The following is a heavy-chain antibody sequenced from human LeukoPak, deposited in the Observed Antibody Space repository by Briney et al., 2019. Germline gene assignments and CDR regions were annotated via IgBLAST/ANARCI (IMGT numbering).Heavy chain of an antibody. CDR2: INHSGST. J-gene: IGHJ4*02. D-gene: IGHD2-2*02. Sequence: SETLSLTCAVYGGSFSGYYWSWIRQPPGKGLEWIGEINHSGSTNYNPSLKSRVTISVDTSKNQLSLKLSSVTAADTAVYYCARGYAGYCSSTSCYRGSFDYWGQGTLVTVSS. CDR3: ARGYAGYCSSTSCYRGSFDY. V-gene: IGHV4-34*01. CDR1: GGSFSGYY.